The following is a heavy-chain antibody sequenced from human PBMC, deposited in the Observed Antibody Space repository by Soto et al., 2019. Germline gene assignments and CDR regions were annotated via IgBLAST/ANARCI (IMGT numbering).Heavy chain of an antibody. D-gene: IGHD6-19*01. CDR3: ARLLGSGRSSYYNGMDV. CDR2: IIPIFGTA. CDR1: GGTFSSYA. J-gene: IGHJ6*02. V-gene: IGHV1-69*01. Sequence: QVQLVQSGAEVQKPGSSVKVSCKASGGTFSSYAISWVRQAPGQGLEWMGGIIPIFGTANYAQKFQGRVTITADESTSTAYMELSSLRSEDTAVYYCARLLGSGRSSYYNGMDVWGQGTTVTVSS.